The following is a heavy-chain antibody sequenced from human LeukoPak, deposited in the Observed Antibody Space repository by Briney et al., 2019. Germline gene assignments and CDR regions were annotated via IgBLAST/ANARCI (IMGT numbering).Heavy chain of an antibody. V-gene: IGHV3-48*03. CDR2: ISPTGYTI. CDR1: TFSFSNYE. CDR3: ARDGYPGSGSIDY. J-gene: IGHJ4*02. Sequence: GGSLRLSCAASTFSFSNYEMNWVRQAPGQGLEWVSYISPTGYTIYYADSVKGRFTISRDSAKNSLYLQMSSLRAEDTAVYYCARDGYPGSGSIDYWGQGTLVTVSS. D-gene: IGHD3-10*01.